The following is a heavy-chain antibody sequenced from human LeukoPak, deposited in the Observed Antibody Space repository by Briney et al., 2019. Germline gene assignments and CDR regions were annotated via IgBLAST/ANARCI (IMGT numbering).Heavy chain of an antibody. D-gene: IGHD1-26*01. V-gene: IGHV3-33*01. Sequence: GGSLRLSCAASGFTFSSYGMHWVRQAPGKGLEWVAVIWYDGSNKYYADSVKGRFTISRDNSKNTLYLQMNSLRAEDMAVYYCARGGLSGSYYFDYWGQGTLVTVSS. CDR2: IWYDGSNK. CDR3: ARGGLSGSYYFDY. J-gene: IGHJ4*02. CDR1: GFTFSSYG.